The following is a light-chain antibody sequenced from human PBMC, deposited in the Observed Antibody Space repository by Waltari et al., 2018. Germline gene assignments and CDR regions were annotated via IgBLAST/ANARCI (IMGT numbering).Light chain of an antibody. V-gene: IGKV2-28*01. Sequence: DIMMTQSPISLPVTPGEPAYISCRSSQSLLHSNGSHYLDWYLQKPGQSPQLLIYFGSSRASGVADRFSGNASGTDFTLKVSRVEAEDVGVYFCMQGLHTPFTFGQGTKLEI. CDR3: MQGLHTPFT. CDR2: FGS. J-gene: IGKJ2*01. CDR1: QSLLHSNGSHY.